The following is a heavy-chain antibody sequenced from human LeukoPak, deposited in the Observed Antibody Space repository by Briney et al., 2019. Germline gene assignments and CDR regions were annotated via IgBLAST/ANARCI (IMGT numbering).Heavy chain of an antibody. CDR3: AKDQAPGMIVES. D-gene: IGHD3-22*01. CDR1: GFTFSSYG. V-gene: IGHV3-30*18. J-gene: IGHJ4*02. CDR2: ISYDGSNK. Sequence: GGSLRLSCAASGFTFSSYGMHWVRQAPGKGLEWVAVISYDGSNKYYADSVKGRFTISRDNSKNTLYLQMNSLRAEDTAVYYCAKDQAPGMIVESWGQGTLVTVSS.